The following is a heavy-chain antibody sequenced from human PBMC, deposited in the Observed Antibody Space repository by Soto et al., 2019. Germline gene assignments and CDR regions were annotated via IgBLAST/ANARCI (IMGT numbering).Heavy chain of an antibody. D-gene: IGHD6-19*01. V-gene: IGHV1-46*03. CDR2: INPSGGST. CDR1: GYTFTSYY. CDR3: ARTSLGSYSSGWSQFDY. J-gene: IGHJ4*02. Sequence: GXSVKVSFNASGYTFTSYYMHLVRHAPGQGLEWMGIINPSGGSTSYAQKFQGRVTMTRDTSTSTVYMELSSLRSEDKAVYYCARTSLGSYSSGWSQFDYWGQGTLVTVSS.